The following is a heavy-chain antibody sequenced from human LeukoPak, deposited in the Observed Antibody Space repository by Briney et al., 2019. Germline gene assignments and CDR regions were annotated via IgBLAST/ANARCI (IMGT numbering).Heavy chain of an antibody. D-gene: IGHD1-26*01. CDR2: FDPEYVET. CDR1: GYALSESS. V-gene: IGHV1-24*01. Sequence: ASVKVSCKVSGYALSESSIHWVRQTPGEGFEWMGGFDPEYVETTYAQKFRGRVTMTEDTSTDTAYMELSSLRSEDTAVYYCATDLVGATRWGYFDYWGQGTLVTVSS. CDR3: ATDLVGATRWGYFDY. J-gene: IGHJ4*02.